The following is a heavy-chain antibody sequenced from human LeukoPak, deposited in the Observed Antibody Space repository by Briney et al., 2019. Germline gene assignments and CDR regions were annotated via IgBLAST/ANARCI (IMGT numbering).Heavy chain of an antibody. CDR1: GGSFSGYY. CDR3: ARGRDSGRYFDY. J-gene: IGHJ4*02. V-gene: IGHV4-34*01. D-gene: IGHD6-19*01. CDR2: INHSGST. Sequence: PSETLSLTCAVYGGSFSGYYWSWIRQPPGKGLEWIGEINHSGSTNYNPSLKSRVTISVDTSKNQLSLKLSSVTAADTAVYYCARGRDSGRYFDYWGQGTLVTVSS.